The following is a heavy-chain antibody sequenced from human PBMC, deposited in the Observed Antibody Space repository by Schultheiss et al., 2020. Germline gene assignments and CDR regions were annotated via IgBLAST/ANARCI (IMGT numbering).Heavy chain of an antibody. CDR3: ARRLEVWYCSSTSCEYYYYYMDV. Sequence: SETLSLTCTVSGGSVSSGSYYWSWIRQPPGKGLEWIGYIYYSGSTNYNPSLKSRVTISVDTSKNQFSLKLSSVTAADTAVYYCARRLEVWYCSSTSCEYYYYYMDVWGKGTTVTVSS. CDR2: IYYSGST. D-gene: IGHD2-2*01. V-gene: IGHV4-61*01. J-gene: IGHJ6*03. CDR1: GGSVSSGSYY.